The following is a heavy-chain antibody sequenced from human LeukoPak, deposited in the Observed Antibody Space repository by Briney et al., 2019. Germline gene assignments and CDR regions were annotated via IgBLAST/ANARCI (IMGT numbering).Heavy chain of an antibody. D-gene: IGHD6-19*01. V-gene: IGHV3-23*01. CDR1: GFTFSSYA. CDR3: VKEQIAVAGYYFEN. J-gene: IGHJ4*02. CDR2: ISGNGGRT. Sequence: PGGSLRLSCAVSGFTFSSYAMSWVRQVPGKGLEWVSGISGNGGRTYYADSVKGRFTISRDNFKNTLYLQMNSLRAEDTAVYYLVKEQIAVAGYYFENWGQGPLVTVSS.